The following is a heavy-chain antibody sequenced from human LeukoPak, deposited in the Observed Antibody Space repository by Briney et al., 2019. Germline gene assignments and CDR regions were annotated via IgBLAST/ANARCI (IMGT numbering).Heavy chain of an antibody. CDR2: MNPNSGNT. Sequence: EWMGWMNPNSGNTGYAQKFQGRVTMTRNTSISTAYMELSSLRSEDTAVYYCARSPYSSTPDWGQGTLVTVSS. CDR3: ARSPYSSTPD. D-gene: IGHD6-13*01. V-gene: IGHV1-8*01. J-gene: IGHJ4*02.